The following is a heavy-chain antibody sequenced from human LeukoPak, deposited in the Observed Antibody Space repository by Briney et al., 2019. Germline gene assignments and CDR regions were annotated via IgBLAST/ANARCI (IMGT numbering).Heavy chain of an antibody. Sequence: GSSVKVSCKASGGTFSSYAISWLRQPPAQGLEWMGGIIPIFGTANYAQKFQGRVTITADESTSTAYMELSSLRSEDTAVYYCARAIRSGWSGDLRYWGQGTLVTVSS. V-gene: IGHV1-69*01. D-gene: IGHD6-19*01. CDR1: GGTFSSYA. J-gene: IGHJ4*02. CDR2: IIPIFGTA. CDR3: ARAIRSGWSGDLRY.